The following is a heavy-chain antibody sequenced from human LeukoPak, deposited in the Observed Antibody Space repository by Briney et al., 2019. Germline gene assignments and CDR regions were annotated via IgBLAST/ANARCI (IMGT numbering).Heavy chain of an antibody. J-gene: IGHJ3*02. CDR2: IKQDGREK. CDR1: GFTFSRYG. V-gene: IGHV3-7*01. CDR3: ARWGPRGRAFDI. Sequence: GGSLRLSCAASGFTFSRYGMSWVRPAPGKGREGVAHIKQDGREKYYVDSVKGRFTISRDNAKNSLYLQMNSLRAEDTAVYYCARWGPRGRAFDIWGQGTMVAVSS. D-gene: IGHD3-16*01.